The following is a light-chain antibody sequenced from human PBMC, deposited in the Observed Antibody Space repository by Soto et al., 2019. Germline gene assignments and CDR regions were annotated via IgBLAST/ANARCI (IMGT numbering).Light chain of an antibody. J-gene: IGKJ1*01. CDR2: GAS. CDR3: QHYGSSSWT. V-gene: IGKV3-20*01. Sequence: EIVMTQSPGTLSLSPGERATLSCRASQSVASNYVAWYQQKPGQAPRLLIFGASSRATGIPDKFSGSGSGTDFTLTISRLEPDDFAVYYCQHYGSSSWTFGQGTKVDIK. CDR1: QSVASNY.